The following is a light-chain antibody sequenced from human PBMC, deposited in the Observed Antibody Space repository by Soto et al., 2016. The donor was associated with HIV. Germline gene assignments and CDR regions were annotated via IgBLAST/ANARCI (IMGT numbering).Light chain of an antibody. CDR2: LAS. Sequence: DIVMTQSAHSLAATPGEPASISCRSSQNLQESNGLNYLDWYRQKPGQSPELLIYLASRRASGVPDRFSGYGSVTDFTLKISRVEADDIGVYYCMQALQTPLTFGQGTRLEIK. J-gene: IGKJ5*01. CDR3: MQALQTPLT. CDR1: QNLQESNGLNY. V-gene: IGKV2-28*01.